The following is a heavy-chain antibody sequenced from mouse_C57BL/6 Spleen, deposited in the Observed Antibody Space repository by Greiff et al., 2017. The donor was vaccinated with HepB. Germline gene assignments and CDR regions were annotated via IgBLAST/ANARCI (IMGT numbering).Heavy chain of an antibody. D-gene: IGHD2-5*01. Sequence: EVKLVESGPGMVKPSQSLSLTCTVTGYSITSGYDWHWIRHFPGNKLEWMGYISYSGSTNYNPSLKSRISITHDTSKNHFFLKLNSVTTEDTATYYCARDWNYSNLGGFAYWGQGTLVTVSA. J-gene: IGHJ3*01. CDR3: ARDWNYSNLGGFAY. V-gene: IGHV3-1*01. CDR2: ISYSGST. CDR1: GYSITSGYD.